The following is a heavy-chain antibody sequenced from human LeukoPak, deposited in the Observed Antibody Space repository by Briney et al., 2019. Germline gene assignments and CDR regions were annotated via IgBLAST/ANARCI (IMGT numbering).Heavy chain of an antibody. CDR1: GFTFSSYA. CDR3: AAEYCSGGSCYTGHSGHDY. J-gene: IGHJ4*02. V-gene: IGHV3-30*04. D-gene: IGHD2-15*01. CDR2: VSYDGGHK. Sequence: GGSLRLSCAASGFTFSSYAMHWFRQAPGEGLEWVAVVSYDGGHKFYADSVKGRFTISRDTSSNTLYLQMNSLRAEDTAVYYCAAEYCSGGSCYTGHSGHDYWGQGTLVTVSS.